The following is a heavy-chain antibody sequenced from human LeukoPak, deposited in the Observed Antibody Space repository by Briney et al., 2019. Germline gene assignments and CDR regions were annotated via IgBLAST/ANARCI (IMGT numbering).Heavy chain of an antibody. J-gene: IGHJ5*02. CDR1: GASINSYY. D-gene: IGHD1-26*01. CDR2: TYYSGST. V-gene: IGHV4-59*01. Sequence: SETLSLTCSVSGASINSYYWNSIRQPPGKGLEWIGNTYYSGSTNYNPSLSSRVTISLDTSKNQFSLKMTSVTAADTAVYYCAKDWELGSWGQGTLVTISS. CDR3: AKDWELGS.